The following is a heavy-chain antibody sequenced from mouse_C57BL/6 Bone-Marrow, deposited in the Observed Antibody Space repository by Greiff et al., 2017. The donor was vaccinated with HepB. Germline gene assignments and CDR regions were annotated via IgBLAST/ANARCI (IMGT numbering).Heavy chain of an antibody. D-gene: IGHD1-1*01. V-gene: IGHV2-2*01. CDR3: ALPYYYGSSYDWYFDV. J-gene: IGHJ1*03. CDR1: GFSLTSYG. CDR2: IWSGGST. Sequence: QVQLKQSGPGLVQPSQILSITCTVSGFSLTSYGVHWVRQSPGKGLEWLGVIWSGGSTDYNAAFISRLSISKDNSKSQVFFKMNSLQADDTAIYYCALPYYYGSSYDWYFDVWGTGTTVTVSS.